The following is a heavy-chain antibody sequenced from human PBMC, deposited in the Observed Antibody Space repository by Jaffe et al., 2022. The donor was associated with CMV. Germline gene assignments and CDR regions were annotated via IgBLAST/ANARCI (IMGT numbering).Heavy chain of an antibody. CDR3: ARVGLELPRYYYYGMDV. V-gene: IGHV3-48*02. CDR2: ISSSSSTI. Sequence: EVQLVESGGGLVQPGGSLRLSCAASGFTFSSYSMNWVRQAPGKGLEWVSYISSSSSTIYYADSVKGRFTISRDNAKNSLYLQMNSLRDEDTAVYYCARVGLELPRYYYYGMDVWGQGTTVTVSS. J-gene: IGHJ6*02. D-gene: IGHD1-7*01. CDR1: GFTFSSYS.